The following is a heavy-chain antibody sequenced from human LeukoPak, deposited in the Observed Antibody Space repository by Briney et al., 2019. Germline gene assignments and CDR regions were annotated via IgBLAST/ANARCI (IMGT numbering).Heavy chain of an antibody. CDR3: ARKAKFWSGYYIYYFDY. Sequence: SETLSLTCTVSGGSISNYYWSWIRQPPGKGLEWIGYIYYSGSTNYNPSLKSRVTISVDTSKNQFSLKLSSVTAADTAVYYCARKAKFWSGYYIYYFDYWGQGTLVTVSS. D-gene: IGHD3-3*01. V-gene: IGHV4-59*12. J-gene: IGHJ4*02. CDR2: IYYSGST. CDR1: GGSISNYY.